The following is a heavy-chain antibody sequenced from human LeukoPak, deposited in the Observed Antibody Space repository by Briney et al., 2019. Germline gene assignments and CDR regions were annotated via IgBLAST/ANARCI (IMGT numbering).Heavy chain of an antibody. Sequence: SETLSLTCAVSGDSFSGYFWTWIRQPPGKGLEWIGESNHFGSTDYNPSLKSRVTISVDTSKKQFSLNVRSVTDADTAVYFCARGRLQLWSFPLPYNHYAIDVWGQGTTVTVSS. V-gene: IGHV4-34*01. CDR1: GDSFSGYF. D-gene: IGHD5-18*01. CDR2: SNHFGST. J-gene: IGHJ6*02. CDR3: ARGRLQLWSFPLPYNHYAIDV.